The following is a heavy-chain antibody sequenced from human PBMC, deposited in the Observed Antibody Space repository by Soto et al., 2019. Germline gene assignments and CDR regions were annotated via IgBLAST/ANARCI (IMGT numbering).Heavy chain of an antibody. CDR2: TRGNSGSI. CDR3: AKIAAAGEFDY. Sequence: GSLRLSCAASGFTFSNYAMSWVRQAPGKGLEWVSATRGNSGSIGYADSVKGRFTISRDNAKNSLYLQMNSLRAEDTALYYCAKIAAAGEFDYCGQGTLVTVSS. CDR1: GFTFSNYA. D-gene: IGHD6-13*01. V-gene: IGHV3-23*01. J-gene: IGHJ4*02.